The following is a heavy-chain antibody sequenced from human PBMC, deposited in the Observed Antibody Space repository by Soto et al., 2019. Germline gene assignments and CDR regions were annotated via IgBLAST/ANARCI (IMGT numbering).Heavy chain of an antibody. CDR1: GGTFSSYT. Sequence: QVQLVQSGAEVKKPGSSVKVSCKASGGTFSSYTISWVRQAPGQGLEWMGRIIPILGIANYAQKFQGRVTITGDKSPSKAYMELGSLRSEDTAVYYCARDGGGVVVPAADWYFDLWGRGTLVTVSS. CDR3: ARDGGGVVVPAADWYFDL. D-gene: IGHD2-2*01. V-gene: IGHV1-69*08. CDR2: IIPILGIA. J-gene: IGHJ2*01.